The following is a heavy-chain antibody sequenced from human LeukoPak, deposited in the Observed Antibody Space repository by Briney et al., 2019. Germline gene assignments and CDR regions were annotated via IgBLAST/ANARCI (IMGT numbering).Heavy chain of an antibody. V-gene: IGHV3-7*01. Sequence: GGSLRLSCAASGFIFSSQWMSWVRQAPGKGLEWVANVNQGGTEKYYVDSVKGRFTISRHNAEISLYLQMNSLRAEDTAVYYCAREHYFYHMDGWGEGTTVTVSS. CDR3: AREHYFYHMDG. CDR1: GFIFSSQW. J-gene: IGHJ6*03. CDR2: VNQGGTEK.